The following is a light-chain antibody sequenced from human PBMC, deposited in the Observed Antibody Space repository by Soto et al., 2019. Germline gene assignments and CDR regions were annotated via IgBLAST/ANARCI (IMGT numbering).Light chain of an antibody. CDR1: QSVSSY. V-gene: IGKV3-11*01. CDR3: QQPYT. CDR2: DAS. J-gene: IGKJ2*01. Sequence: EIVLTQSPATLSLSPGERATLSCRASQSVSSYLAWYQQKPGQAPRILIYDASNRTTGIPARFSGSGFRTDFTLTISGLEPEDYAVYYCQQPYTFGQGTKVEIK.